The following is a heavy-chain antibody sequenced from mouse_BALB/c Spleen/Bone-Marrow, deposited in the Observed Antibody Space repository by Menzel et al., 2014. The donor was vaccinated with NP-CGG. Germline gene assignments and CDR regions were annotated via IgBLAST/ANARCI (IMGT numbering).Heavy chain of an antibody. V-gene: IGHV2-6-4*01. Sequence: VMLVESGPGLVAPSQHLSITCTVSGFSLSRYNIHWIRQPPGKGLEWLGMIWGGGGTDHNSALKSRLRISKDNSKSQIFLKINSLQIDDTAMHYCARKDGGYYVMDYWGQGTSVTVSS. D-gene: IGHD2-3*01. CDR2: IWGGGGT. CDR1: GFSLSRYN. J-gene: IGHJ4*01. CDR3: ARKDGGYYVMDY.